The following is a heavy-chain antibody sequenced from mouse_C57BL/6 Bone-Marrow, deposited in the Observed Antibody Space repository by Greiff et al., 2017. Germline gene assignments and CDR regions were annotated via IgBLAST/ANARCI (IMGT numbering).Heavy chain of an antibody. J-gene: IGHJ1*03. CDR1: GFTFSSYG. D-gene: IGHD2-4*01. CDR3: AAHRTMTSIDF. Sequence: EVQVVESGGDLVKPGGSLKLSCAASGFTFSSYGMSWVRQTPDKRLEWVATISSGGSYTYYPDNVKGRFTLSRDNAKNTLYLQMISLKSEDKAIYDSAAHRTMTSIDFWGTGTTVTVSS. V-gene: IGHV5-6*01. CDR2: ISSGGSYT.